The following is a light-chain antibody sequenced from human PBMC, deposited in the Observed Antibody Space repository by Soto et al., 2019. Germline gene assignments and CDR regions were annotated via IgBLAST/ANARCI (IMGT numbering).Light chain of an antibody. CDR2: DAS. J-gene: IGKJ1*01. CDR3: QQRSNWPTT. V-gene: IGKV3-11*01. Sequence: EIVLTQSPCALSLSPVEGATLSFVASHIVSSYLAWYQQKPGQAPRLLIYDASNRATGIPARFSGSGSGTDFTLTISSLEPEDFAVYYCQQRSNWPTTFGQGTKVDIK. CDR1: HIVSSY.